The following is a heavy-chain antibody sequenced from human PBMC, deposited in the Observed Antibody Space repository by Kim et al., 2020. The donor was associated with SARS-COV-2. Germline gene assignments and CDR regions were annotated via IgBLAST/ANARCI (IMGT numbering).Heavy chain of an antibody. J-gene: IGHJ4*02. D-gene: IGHD1-7*01. Sequence: GGSLRLSCAASGFTFGDYAMHWVRQAPGKGLEWVSGISWNSGSIGYADSVKGRFTISRDNAKNSLYLQMNSLRAEDTALYYCAKPRAWNYGLGGVELDYWGQGTLVTVSS. CDR3: AKPRAWNYGLGGVELDY. CDR2: ISWNSGSI. V-gene: IGHV3-9*01. CDR1: GFTFGDYA.